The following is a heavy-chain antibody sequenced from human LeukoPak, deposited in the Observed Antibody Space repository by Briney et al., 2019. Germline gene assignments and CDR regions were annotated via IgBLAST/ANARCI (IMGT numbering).Heavy chain of an antibody. CDR2: IYYSGST. Sequence: ASETLSLTCTVSGGSISSSSYYWGWIRQPPGKGLEWIGSIYYSGSTYYNPSLKSRVTISVDTSKNQFSLKLSSVTAADTAVYYCARATPTYRSPYSSSRYDYWGQGTLVTVSS. CDR3: ARATPTYRSPYSSSRYDY. D-gene: IGHD6-13*01. J-gene: IGHJ4*02. CDR1: GGSISSSSYY. V-gene: IGHV4-39*01.